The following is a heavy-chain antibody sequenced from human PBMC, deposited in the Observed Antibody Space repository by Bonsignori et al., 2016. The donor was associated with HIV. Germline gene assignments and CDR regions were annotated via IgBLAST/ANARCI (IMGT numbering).Heavy chain of an antibody. Sequence: WVRQAPGQGLEWMGWMNPNSGNTGYAQKFQGRVTMTRNTSISTAYMELSSLRSEDTAVYYCARGLRVRGVIGPLAFDYWGQGTLVTVSS. CDR2: MNPNSGNT. D-gene: IGHD3-10*01. J-gene: IGHJ4*02. CDR3: ARGLRVRGVIGPLAFDY. V-gene: IGHV1-8*01.